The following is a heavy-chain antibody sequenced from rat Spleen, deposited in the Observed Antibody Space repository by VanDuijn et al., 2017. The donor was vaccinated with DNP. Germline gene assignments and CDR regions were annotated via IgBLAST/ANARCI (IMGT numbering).Heavy chain of an antibody. V-gene: IGHV2S12*01. Sequence: QVQLKESGPGLVQPSQTLSLTCTVSGFSLTSYGVSWVRQPPGKGLEWIAAISSGGSTYYNSALKSRLTISRDTSKSQVFLKMSGLQTEDTAIYFCTREEPRVLSFFSSLFDYWGQGSLVTVSS. J-gene: IGHJ3*01. CDR3: TREEPRVLSFFSSLFDY. D-gene: IGHD1-2*01. CDR1: GFSLTSYG. CDR2: ISSGGST.